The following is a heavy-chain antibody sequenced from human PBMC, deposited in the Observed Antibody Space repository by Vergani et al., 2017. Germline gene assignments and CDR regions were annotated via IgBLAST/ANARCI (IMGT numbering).Heavy chain of an antibody. J-gene: IGHJ3*02. CDR1: GFTFSSYG. CDR3: AKSTSGGDYGNDAFDI. Sequence: QVQLVESGGGVVQPGRSLRLSCAASGFTFSSYGMHWVRQAPGKGLEWVAVISYDGSNKYYADSVKGRFTISRDNSKNPLYLQMNSLRAEDTAVYYCAKSTSGGDYGNDAFDIWGQGTMVTVSS. CDR2: ISYDGSNK. D-gene: IGHD4-17*01. V-gene: IGHV3-30*18.